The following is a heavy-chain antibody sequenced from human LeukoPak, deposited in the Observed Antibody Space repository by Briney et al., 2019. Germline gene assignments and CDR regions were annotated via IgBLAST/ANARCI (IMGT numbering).Heavy chain of an antibody. CDR3: ARGHYYGSGGLDY. Sequence: ASETLSLTCSISGGSVSGSSYYWGWIRQPPGKGLEWIGSIHYDGSTYYNPSLKSRVTISVDTSKNQFSLRLSSVTAADTAIYYCARGHYYGSGGLDYWGQGTLVTVS. D-gene: IGHD3-10*01. J-gene: IGHJ4*02. V-gene: IGHV4-39*07. CDR2: IHYDGST. CDR1: GGSVSGSSYY.